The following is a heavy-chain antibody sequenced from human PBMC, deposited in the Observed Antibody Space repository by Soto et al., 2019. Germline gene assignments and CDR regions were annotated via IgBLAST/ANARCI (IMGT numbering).Heavy chain of an antibody. D-gene: IGHD5-12*01. J-gene: IGHJ4*02. V-gene: IGHV1-46*03. CDR2: INPSGGST. CDR3: ARDLAFMDIVATTNY. CDR1: GYTFTSYY. Sequence: ASVKVSCKASGYTFTSYYMHWVRQAPGQGVEWMGIINPSGGSTSYAQKFQGGVTMTRDTSTSTVYMELSSLRSEDTAVYYCARDLAFMDIVATTNYWGQETLVTVSS.